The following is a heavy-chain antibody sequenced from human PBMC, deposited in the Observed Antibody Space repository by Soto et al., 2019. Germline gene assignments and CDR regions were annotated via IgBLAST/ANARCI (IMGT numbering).Heavy chain of an antibody. J-gene: IGHJ1*01. Sequence: EVQLVESGGGLVKPGGSLRLSCVASGFTFSNACMNWVRQAPGKGLEWVGRSKSKSDGGTTDYAAPVKGRFTISRDDSKNTLYLQMSSLETEDTAVYYCTTAPLGIAADDPADYFQHWGQGTLVAVSS. CDR1: GFTFSNAC. V-gene: IGHV3-15*07. CDR3: TTAPLGIAADDPADYFQH. D-gene: IGHD6-13*01. CDR2: SKSKSDGGTT.